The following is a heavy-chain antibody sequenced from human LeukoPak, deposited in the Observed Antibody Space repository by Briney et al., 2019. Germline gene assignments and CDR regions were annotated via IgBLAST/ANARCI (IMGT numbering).Heavy chain of an antibody. V-gene: IGHV3-48*04. Sequence: GGSLRLSCAASGFTFSNYNMNWVRQAPGKGLEWVSEVSTSGESTYYADSVEGRFTISRDNAKKSLYLQMNSLRVEDTAVYYCAVRFDYWGQGILVTVSS. J-gene: IGHJ4*02. D-gene: IGHD3-16*02. CDR3: AVRFDY. CDR1: GFTFSNYN. CDR2: VSTSGEST.